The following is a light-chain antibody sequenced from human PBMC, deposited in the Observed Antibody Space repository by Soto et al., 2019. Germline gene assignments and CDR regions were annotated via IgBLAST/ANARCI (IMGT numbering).Light chain of an antibody. CDR1: QGISSR. Sequence: DIQMTQSPSSVSASVGDRVTITCRASQGISSRLAWYQQKRGKAPNLLIYAASSLQSGVPSRFSSSESETDFTLTIGSLQPEDFAPYYCQQANSFPLTFGGGTKVEIK. V-gene: IGKV1-12*01. CDR3: QQANSFPLT. J-gene: IGKJ4*01. CDR2: AAS.